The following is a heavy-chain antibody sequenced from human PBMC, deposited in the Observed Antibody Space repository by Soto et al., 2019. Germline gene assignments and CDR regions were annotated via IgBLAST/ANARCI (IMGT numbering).Heavy chain of an antibody. V-gene: IGHV3-30-3*01. CDR1: GFTFSSYA. Sequence: GGSLRLSCAASGFTFSSYAMHWVRQAPGKGLEWVAVISYDGSNKYYADSVKGRFTISRDNSKNTLYLQMNSLRAEDTAVYYCARDLSWNYGNYYYGMDVWGQGTTVTVSS. CDR3: ARDLSWNYGNYYYGMDV. CDR2: ISYDGSNK. J-gene: IGHJ6*02. D-gene: IGHD1-7*01.